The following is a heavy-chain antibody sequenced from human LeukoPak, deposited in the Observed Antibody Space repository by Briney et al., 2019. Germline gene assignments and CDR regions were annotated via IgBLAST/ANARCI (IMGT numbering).Heavy chain of an antibody. V-gene: IGHV3-21*01. D-gene: IGHD2-15*01. Sequence: GGSLRLSCAASGFTFSSYSMNWVRQAPGKGLEWVSSISSSSSYMYYADSVKGRFTISRDNAKNSLYLQMNSLRAEDTAVYYCARGLVAATGCFDYWGQGTLVTVSS. CDR2: ISSSSSYM. J-gene: IGHJ4*02. CDR1: GFTFSSYS. CDR3: ARGLVAATGCFDY.